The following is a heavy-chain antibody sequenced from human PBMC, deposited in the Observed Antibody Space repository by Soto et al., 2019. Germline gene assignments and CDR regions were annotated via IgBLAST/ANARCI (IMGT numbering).Heavy chain of an antibody. Sequence: GGSLRLSCAASGFTFSSYGMHWVRQAPGKGLEWVAVIWYDGSNKYYADSVKGRFTISRDNSKDTLYLQMNSLRAEDTAVYYCARDSGNCGGDCYSTYYYGMDVWGQGTTVTVSS. CDR2: IWYDGSNK. D-gene: IGHD2-21*02. J-gene: IGHJ6*02. CDR3: ARDSGNCGGDCYSTYYYGMDV. V-gene: IGHV3-33*01. CDR1: GFTFSSYG.